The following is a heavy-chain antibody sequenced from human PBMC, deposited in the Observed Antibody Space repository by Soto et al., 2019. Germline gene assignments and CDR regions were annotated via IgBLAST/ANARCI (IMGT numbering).Heavy chain of an antibody. J-gene: IGHJ6*02. CDR2: IYHSGST. CDR1: GGSISSGGYS. Sequence: QLQLQESGSGLVKPSQTLSLTCAVSGGSISSGGYSWSWIRQPPGKGLEWIGYIYHSGSTYYNPSLKRRVTISVDRSKNQVPLKLSSVTAADTAVYYCARAHYGDYGYGMDVWGQGTTVTVSS. V-gene: IGHV4-30-2*01. CDR3: ARAHYGDYGYGMDV. D-gene: IGHD4-17*01.